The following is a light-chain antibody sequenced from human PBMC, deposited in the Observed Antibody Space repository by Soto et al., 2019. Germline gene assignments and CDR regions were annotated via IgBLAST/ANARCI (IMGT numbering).Light chain of an antibody. CDR1: SSEVGDNNY. V-gene: IGLV2-14*01. J-gene: IGLJ1*01. CDR3: SSYTSSSTLYV. Sequence: QSALTQPASVSGSPGQSITISCTGTSSEVGDNNYVSWYQQHPGKAPKLMIYDVTHGPSGIFNRFSGSKSGNTAPLTISGLQAEDEADYYCSSYTSSSTLYVFGSGTKVTVL. CDR2: DVT.